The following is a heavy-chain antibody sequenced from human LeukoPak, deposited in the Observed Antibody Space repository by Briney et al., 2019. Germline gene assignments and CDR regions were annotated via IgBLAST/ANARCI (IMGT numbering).Heavy chain of an antibody. V-gene: IGHV4-4*07. CDR1: GGYVTAYS. J-gene: IGHJ6*03. D-gene: IGHD5-18*01. Sequence: SDTLSLTCDVSGGYVTAYSWSWIRHPARKGLEWIGRIYTGGRTLYNPSLRPRVTMSVDTSKNQFSLRLTSVTAADTAVYYCSRGLRRYTSGHYYYYYMDVWGKGTTVAVSS. CDR3: SRGLRRYTSGHYYYYYMDV. CDR2: IYTGGRT.